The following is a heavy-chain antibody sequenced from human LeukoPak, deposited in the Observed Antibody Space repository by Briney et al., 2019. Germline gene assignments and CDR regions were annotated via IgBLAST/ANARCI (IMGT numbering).Heavy chain of an antibody. CDR1: GGSISSSSYS. J-gene: IGHJ5*02. V-gene: IGHV4-39*01. Sequence: SETLSPTCTVAGGSISSSSYSWGWIRQPPGKGLEWIGSIYYSGTTYYNPSLKSRVTISVDTSKNQFSLKLSSVTAADTAVYYCARALGPFDPWGQGTLVTVSS. CDR2: IYYSGTT. CDR3: ARALGPFDP.